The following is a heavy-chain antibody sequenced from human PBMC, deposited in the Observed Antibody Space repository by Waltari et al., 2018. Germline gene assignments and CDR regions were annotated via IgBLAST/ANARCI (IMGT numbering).Heavy chain of an antibody. CDR1: GGSISSSSYY. J-gene: IGHJ4*02. CDR2: IYYSGST. V-gene: IGHV4-39*01. Sequence: QLQLQESGPGLVKPSETLSLTCTVSGGSISSSSYYWGWIRQPPGKGLEWIGSIYYSGSTYYNPSLKSRVTISVDTSKNQFSLKLSSVTAADTAVYYCARRDFWSGYYSLDFDYWGQGTLVTVSS. D-gene: IGHD3-3*01. CDR3: ARRDFWSGYYSLDFDY.